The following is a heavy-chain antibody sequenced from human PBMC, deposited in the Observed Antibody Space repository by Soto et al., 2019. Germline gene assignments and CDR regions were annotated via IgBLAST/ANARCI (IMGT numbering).Heavy chain of an antibody. CDR3: ARGGIQEGNWFDP. V-gene: IGHV4-39*07. Sequence: PSETLSLTCTVSGGSVSSSSYYWGWVRQPPGKGLEWIGSVYHSGSTNYNPSLKSRVTISVDKSKNQFSLKLSSVTAADTAVYYCARGGIQEGNWFDPWGQGTLVTVS. CDR1: GGSVSSSSYY. J-gene: IGHJ5*02. CDR2: VYHSGST. D-gene: IGHD5-18*01.